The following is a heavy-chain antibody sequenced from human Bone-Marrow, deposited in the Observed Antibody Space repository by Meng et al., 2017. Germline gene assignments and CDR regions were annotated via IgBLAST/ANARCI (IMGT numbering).Heavy chain of an antibody. D-gene: IGHD1-26*01. CDR2: ISGSGGST. CDR1: GFTFSSYG. Sequence: GQVVGSGGGVVQPGRSLRFSCAASGFTFSSYGMHWVRQAPGKGLEWVSAISGSGGSTYYADSVKGRFTISRDNAKNSLYLQMNSLRAEDTAVYYCARQLGATDYWGQGTLVTVSS. V-gene: IGHV3-21*04. J-gene: IGHJ4*02. CDR3: ARQLGATDY.